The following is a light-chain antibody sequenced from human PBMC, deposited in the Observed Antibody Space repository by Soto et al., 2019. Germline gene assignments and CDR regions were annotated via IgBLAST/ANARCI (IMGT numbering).Light chain of an antibody. V-gene: IGKV3-11*01. J-gene: IGKJ4*01. CDR1: QSVSSY. Sequence: EIVLTQSPATLSLSPGERATLSCRASQSVSSYLAWYQQKPGQAPRLIIYDPSTRTPGIPGRFSGSGSGTAFTPPISSPEPEDFAVYYCEQRSNWPLTFGGGTKVEIK. CDR3: EQRSNWPLT. CDR2: DPS.